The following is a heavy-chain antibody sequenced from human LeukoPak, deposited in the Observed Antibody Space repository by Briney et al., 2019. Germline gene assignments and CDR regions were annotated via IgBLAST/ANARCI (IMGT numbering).Heavy chain of an antibody. V-gene: IGHV3-23*01. D-gene: IGHD6-13*01. CDR1: GFTFSSSS. CDR3: AKSRYSSSWYEAVDF. Sequence: GGSLRLSCAASGFTFSSSSISWVRQAPGKGLEWVSAITDAVGSTHYADSVKGRFTISSDNSKNTVYLQMNSLRPEDMAVYYCAKSRYSSSWYEAVDFWGQGTLVTVSS. CDR2: ITDAVGST. J-gene: IGHJ4*02.